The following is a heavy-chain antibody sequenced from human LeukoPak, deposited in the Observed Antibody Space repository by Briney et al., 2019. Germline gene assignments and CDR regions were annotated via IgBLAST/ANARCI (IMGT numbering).Heavy chain of an antibody. J-gene: IGHJ4*02. V-gene: IGHV3-33*06. CDR2: IWYDGSNK. Sequence: GGSLRLSCAASGFTFSSYGMHWVRQAPGKGLEWVAVIWYDGSNKYYADSVKGRFTISRDNSKNTLYLQMNSLRAEDTAVYYCAKDGSGENFDYWGPGTLVTVSS. CDR1: GFTFSSYG. D-gene: IGHD3-10*01. CDR3: AKDGSGENFDY.